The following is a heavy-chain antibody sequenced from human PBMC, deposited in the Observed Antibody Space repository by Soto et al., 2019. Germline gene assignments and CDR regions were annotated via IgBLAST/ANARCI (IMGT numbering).Heavy chain of an antibody. J-gene: IGHJ3*02. V-gene: IGHV1-69*13. CDR1: GYTFTSYG. D-gene: IGHD3-22*01. CDR2: IIPIFGTA. Sequence: GASVKVSCKASGYTFTSYGISWVRQAPGQGLEWMGGIIPIFGTANYAQKFQCRVTITADESTSTAYMELSSLRSEDTAVYYCASGGYYYDSSGSLDAFDIWGQGTMVTVSS. CDR3: ASGGYYYDSSGSLDAFDI.